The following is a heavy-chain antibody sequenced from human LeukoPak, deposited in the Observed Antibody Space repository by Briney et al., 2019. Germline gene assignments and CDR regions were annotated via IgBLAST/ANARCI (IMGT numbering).Heavy chain of an antibody. CDR1: GFSLSTSGMC. CDR3: ARIYRMTSGCYYFDY. D-gene: IGHD6-19*01. V-gene: IGHV2-70*11. Sequence: SGPTLGNPTQTLTLTCTFSGFSLSTSGMCVSWIRQPPGKALEWLARIDSDDDKYYSTSLKTRLTISKDTSKNQVVLTMTNMDPVDTGTYFCARIYRMTSGCYYFDYWGQGTLVTVSS. CDR2: IDSDDDK. J-gene: IGHJ4*02.